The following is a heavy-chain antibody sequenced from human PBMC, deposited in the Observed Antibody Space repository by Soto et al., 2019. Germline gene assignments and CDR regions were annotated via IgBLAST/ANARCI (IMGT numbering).Heavy chain of an antibody. V-gene: IGHV1-18*01. D-gene: IGHD6-13*01. Sequence: QVQLVQSGAEVKKPGASVKVSCKASGYTFTSYGISWVRQAPGQGLEWMGWISAYNGNTNCAQKPHVRVTMTTDTSTSTAYMELRSLRSDDTAVYYCARDLIASAGIARYYYYGMDVWGQGTTVTVSS. J-gene: IGHJ6*02. CDR3: ARDLIASAGIARYYYYGMDV. CDR2: ISAYNGNT. CDR1: GYTFTSYG.